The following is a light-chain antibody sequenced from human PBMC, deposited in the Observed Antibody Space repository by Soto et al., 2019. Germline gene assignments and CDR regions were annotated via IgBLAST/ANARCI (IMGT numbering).Light chain of an antibody. V-gene: IGKV4-1*01. Sequence: IVMTQSPDSLAVSLGERATINCKSSQSVLYSANNKNYLAWYQQKPGQPPKLLIYWASTRESGVPDRFSGRGSGTDFTLTISSLQAEDVAVYYCQRYYYSPLAFGGGTKVEIK. CDR1: QSVLYSANNKNY. J-gene: IGKJ4*01. CDR2: WAS. CDR3: QRYYYSPLA.